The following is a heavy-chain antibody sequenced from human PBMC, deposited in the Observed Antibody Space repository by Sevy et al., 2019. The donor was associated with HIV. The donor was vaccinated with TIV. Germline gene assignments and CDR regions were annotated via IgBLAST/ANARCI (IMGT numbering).Heavy chain of an antibody. D-gene: IGHD6-19*01. Sequence: ASVKVSCKASGYTFTSYYMHWVRQAPRQGLEWMGIINPSGGSTSYAQKFQGRVTMTRDTSTSTVYMELSSLRSEDTAVYYCAREGGKQWLVLGPVTYGMDVWGQGTTVTVSS. CDR2: INPSGGST. V-gene: IGHV1-46*01. CDR3: AREGGKQWLVLGPVTYGMDV. J-gene: IGHJ6*02. CDR1: GYTFTSYY.